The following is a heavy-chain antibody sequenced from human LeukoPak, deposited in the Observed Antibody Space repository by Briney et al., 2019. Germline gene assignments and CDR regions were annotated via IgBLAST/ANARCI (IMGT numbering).Heavy chain of an antibody. CDR1: GFTFSSYA. CDR2: ISGSGGST. V-gene: IGHV3-23*01. CDR3: AKRDLYSSSSGRVDY. Sequence: PGGSLRLSCAASGFTFSSYAMSWVRQAPGKGLEWVSAISGSGGSTYYADSVKGRFTISRDNSKNTLYLQMNSLRAEDTAVYYCAKRDLYSSSSGRVDYWGQGTLVTVSS. J-gene: IGHJ4*02. D-gene: IGHD6-6*01.